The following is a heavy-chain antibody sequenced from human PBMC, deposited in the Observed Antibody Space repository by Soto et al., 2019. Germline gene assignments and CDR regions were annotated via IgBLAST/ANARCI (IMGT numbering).Heavy chain of an antibody. D-gene: IGHD1-20*01. J-gene: IGHJ6*02. Sequence: DVQLVESGGGLVQPGGSLRLFCAASGFTFSNYWMHWVRQAPGKGLVWVAYINSDASTIKYADSVKGRFTISRDNARNTLYLQTNSLRGDDTAVYYCARDKWNYYNYYGMDVWGQGTRVTVS. CDR1: GFTFSNYW. CDR3: ARDKWNYYNYYGMDV. CDR2: INSDASTI. V-gene: IGHV3-74*03.